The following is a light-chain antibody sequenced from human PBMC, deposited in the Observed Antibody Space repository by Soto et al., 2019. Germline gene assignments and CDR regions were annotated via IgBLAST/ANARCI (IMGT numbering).Light chain of an antibody. CDR1: SSDGGGYDL. CDR2: EGN. CDR3: CSYAGVSGV. J-gene: IGLJ3*02. Sequence: QSALTQPASVSASPGQSITISCTGTSSDGGGYDLVSWYQQRPGKAPKLMIYEGNKRPSGVSNRFSGSKSGNTASLTISGLQAEDDADYYCCSYAGVSGVFGGGTKLTVL. V-gene: IGLV2-23*01.